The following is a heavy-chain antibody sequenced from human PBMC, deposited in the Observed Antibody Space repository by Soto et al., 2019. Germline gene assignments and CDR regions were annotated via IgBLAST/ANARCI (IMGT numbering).Heavy chain of an antibody. CDR2: ISGSGGST. CDR3: ARDYDSSGYYYDY. CDR1: GFTFSSYA. V-gene: IGHV3-23*01. D-gene: IGHD3-22*01. J-gene: IGHJ4*02. Sequence: GGSLRLSCAASGFTFSSYAMSWVRQAPGKGLEWVSAISGSGGSTYYADSVKGRFTISRDNSKNTLYLQMNSLRAEDTAVYYCARDYDSSGYYYDYWGQGTLVTVSS.